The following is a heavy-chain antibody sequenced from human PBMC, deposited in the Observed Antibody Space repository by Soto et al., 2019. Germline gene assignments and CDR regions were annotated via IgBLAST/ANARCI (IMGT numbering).Heavy chain of an antibody. V-gene: IGHV1-46*01. D-gene: IGHD3-16*01. CDR1: GYTFSSYY. CDR3: ARDGGAAGFDY. CDR2: ISSSGGYT. J-gene: IGHJ4*02. Sequence: ASVKVSCKASGYTFSSYYVHWVRQAPGQGLEWMGIISSSGGYTTYAQKFQGRVTMTSDTSTSTVHMDLSSLRSDDSAVYYCARDGGAAGFDYWGLGTLVTVSS.